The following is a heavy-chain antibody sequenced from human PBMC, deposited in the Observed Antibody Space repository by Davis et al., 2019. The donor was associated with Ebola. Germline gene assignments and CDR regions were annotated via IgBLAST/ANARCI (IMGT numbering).Heavy chain of an antibody. D-gene: IGHD2-2*02. V-gene: IGHV3-7*01. Sequence: PGGSLRLSCAASGFTFSSYAMSWVRQAPGKGLEWLANINQDGSVTQYVDSVKGRFTISRDNAKNSVYLQMNSLRAEDTAVYYCATANRAISGYWGQGTLVTVSS. J-gene: IGHJ4*02. CDR2: INQDGSVT. CDR1: GFTFSSYA. CDR3: ATANRAISGY.